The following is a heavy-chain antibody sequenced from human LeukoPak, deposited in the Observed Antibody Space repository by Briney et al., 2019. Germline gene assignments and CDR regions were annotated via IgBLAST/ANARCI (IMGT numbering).Heavy chain of an antibody. Sequence: ASVKVSCKASGYTFTSYYMHWVRQAPGQGLEWMGIINPSGGSTSYAQKFQGRVTMTRDTSTSTVYMELSSLRSEDTAVYYCARGGTNWNYHHYYGMDVWGQGTTVTVSS. CDR1: GYTFTSYY. CDR3: ARGGTNWNYHHYYGMDV. J-gene: IGHJ6*02. CDR2: INPSGGST. V-gene: IGHV1-46*01. D-gene: IGHD1-1*01.